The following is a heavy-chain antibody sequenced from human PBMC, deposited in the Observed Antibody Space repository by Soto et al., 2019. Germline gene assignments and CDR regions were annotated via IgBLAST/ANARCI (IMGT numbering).Heavy chain of an antibody. CDR2: ISANNGNT. CDR1: GYTFTSYG. CDR3: AREVVAAQRPPFDP. D-gene: IGHD2-15*01. J-gene: IGHJ5*02. Sequence: ASVKVSCKASGYTFTSYGISWVRQAPGQGLEWMGRISANNGNTNYAQKLQGRVTMTTDTSTSTAYIELRSLRSEDTSVYYCAREVVAAQRPPFDPWGQGTLVTVSS. V-gene: IGHV1-18*01.